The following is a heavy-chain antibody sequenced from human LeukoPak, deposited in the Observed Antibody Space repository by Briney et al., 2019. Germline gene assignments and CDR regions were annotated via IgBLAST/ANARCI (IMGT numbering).Heavy chain of an antibody. J-gene: IGHJ4*02. Sequence: SETLSLTCTVSGGSIRSSYYYWGWIRQPPGKGLEWIGSIYDSGSTYYNPSLKSRVTISVDTSKDQFSLRLSSVTAADSAVYYCARGPPPMFRGLIRRFENDSWGQGTLVTVSS. D-gene: IGHD3-10*01. CDR2: IYDSGST. V-gene: IGHV4-39*01. CDR1: GGSIRSSYYY. CDR3: ARGPPPMFRGLIRRFENDS.